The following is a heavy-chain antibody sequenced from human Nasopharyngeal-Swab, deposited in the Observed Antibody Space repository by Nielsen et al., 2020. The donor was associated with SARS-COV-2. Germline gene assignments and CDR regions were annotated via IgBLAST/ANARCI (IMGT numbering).Heavy chain of an antibody. V-gene: IGHV1-18*01. D-gene: IGHD3-10*01. CDR2: ISTQTGYT. J-gene: IGHJ4*02. CDR3: ARGRGPTDY. CDR1: GYTFHSFD. Sequence: ASVKVSCKGSGYTFHSFDVTWVRQAPGQGLEWMGWISTQTGYTNYAQRFQGRVTMTTDTFTTTAYMELRSLRFDDAAVYYCARGRGPTDYWGQGTLSPSPQ.